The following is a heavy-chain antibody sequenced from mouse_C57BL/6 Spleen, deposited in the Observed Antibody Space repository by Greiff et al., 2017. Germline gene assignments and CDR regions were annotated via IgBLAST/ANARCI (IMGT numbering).Heavy chain of an antibody. CDR2: IYPGDGDT. CDR1: GYAFSSYW. CDR3: ARGPIYYYGSKGYGYFDV. D-gene: IGHD1-1*01. Sequence: QVQLQQSGAELVKPGASVKISCKASGYAFSSYWMNWVKQRPGKGLEWIGQIYPGDGDTNYNGKFKGKATLTADKSSSTAYMQLSSLTSEDSAVYFCARGPIYYYGSKGYGYFDVWGTGTTVTVSS. J-gene: IGHJ1*03. V-gene: IGHV1-80*01.